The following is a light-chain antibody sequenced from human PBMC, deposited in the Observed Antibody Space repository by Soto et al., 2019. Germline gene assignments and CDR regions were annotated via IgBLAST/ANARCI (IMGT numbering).Light chain of an antibody. CDR2: AAS. J-gene: IGKJ3*01. Sequence: DIQMTQSPSSLSASVGDRVTITCRASQSISSYLNWYHQKPGKAPKLLIYAASSLQSGVPSRFSGSGSGTDFTLTISSLQPEAFATYYCQQSYSTLLTFGPGTKVDIK. CDR3: QQSYSTLLT. CDR1: QSISSY. V-gene: IGKV1-39*01.